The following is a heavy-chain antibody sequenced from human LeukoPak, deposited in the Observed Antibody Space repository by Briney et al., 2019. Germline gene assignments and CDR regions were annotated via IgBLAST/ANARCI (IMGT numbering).Heavy chain of an antibody. CDR1: GYTFTGYY. Sequence: ASVKVSCKASGYTFTGYYMRWVRQAPGQGLEWMGWINLNSGGTNYAQKFQGRVTMTRDTSISTAYMELSRLRSDDTAVYYCARSSSSGNFDYWGQGTLVTVSS. D-gene: IGHD6-6*01. CDR2: INLNSGGT. J-gene: IGHJ4*02. CDR3: ARSSSSGNFDY. V-gene: IGHV1-2*02.